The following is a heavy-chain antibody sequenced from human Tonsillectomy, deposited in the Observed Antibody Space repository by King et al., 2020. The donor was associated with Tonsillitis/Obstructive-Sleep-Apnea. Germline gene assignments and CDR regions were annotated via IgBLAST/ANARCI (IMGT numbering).Heavy chain of an antibody. Sequence: QLVQSGPEVKRPGASVKVSCKASGYTFAGYYIHWVRQAPGQGLEWMGRINPNSGDTNYAQKFQGRVTVTSDRSITTAYMELSGLRFDDTAVYYCAAGSVPAASYYYYYMDVWGKGTTVTVSS. CDR1: GYTFAGYY. CDR3: AAGSVPAASYYYYYMDV. J-gene: IGHJ6*03. CDR2: INPNSGDT. D-gene: IGHD2-2*01. V-gene: IGHV1-2*06.